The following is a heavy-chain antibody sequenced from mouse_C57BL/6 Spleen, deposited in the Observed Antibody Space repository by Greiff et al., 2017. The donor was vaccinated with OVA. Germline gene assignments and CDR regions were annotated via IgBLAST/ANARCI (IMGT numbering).Heavy chain of an antibody. CDR3: ARLGDYEGDYYAMDY. Sequence: DVHLVESGGGLVQPGGSLKLSCAASGFTFSDYGMAWVRQAPRKGPEWVAFISNLAYSIYYADTVTGRFTISRENAKNTLYLEMSSLRSEDTAMYYCARLGDYEGDYYAMDYWGQGTSVTVSS. D-gene: IGHD2-4*01. J-gene: IGHJ4*01. V-gene: IGHV5-15*01. CDR1: GFTFSDYG. CDR2: ISNLAYSI.